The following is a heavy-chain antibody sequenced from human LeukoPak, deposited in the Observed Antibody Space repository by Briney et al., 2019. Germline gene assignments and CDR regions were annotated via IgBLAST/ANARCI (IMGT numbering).Heavy chain of an antibody. CDR1: GFTFSSYW. J-gene: IGHJ4*02. D-gene: IGHD3-22*01. Sequence: GGSLRLSCAASGFTFSSYWMHWVRQAPGKGLVWVSRINSDGSSTSYADSVKGRFTISRDNAKNTLYLQMNSLRAEDTAVYYCAKAGRGGDSSDSYYNFFDYWGQGTLVTVSS. V-gene: IGHV3-74*01. CDR2: INSDGSST. CDR3: AKAGRGGDSSDSYYNFFDY.